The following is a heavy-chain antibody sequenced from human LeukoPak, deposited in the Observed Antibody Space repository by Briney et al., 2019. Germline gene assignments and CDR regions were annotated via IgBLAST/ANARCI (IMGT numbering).Heavy chain of an antibody. D-gene: IGHD3-3*01. CDR3: ARDRAYDFWSGYVSDYYYYMDV. J-gene: IGHJ6*03. CDR1: GFTFSDYY. CDR2: ISSSGSTI. V-gene: IGHV3-11*01. Sequence: GRSLRLSCAASGFTFSDYYMSWIRQAPGKGLEWVSYISSSGSTIYYADSVKGRFTSYRDNAKNSMYLQMHSLRAEDTAVYYCARDRAYDFWSGYVSDYYYYMDVWGKGTTVTVSS.